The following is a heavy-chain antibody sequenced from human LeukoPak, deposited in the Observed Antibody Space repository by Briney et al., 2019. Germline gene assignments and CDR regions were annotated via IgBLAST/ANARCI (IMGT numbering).Heavy chain of an antibody. Sequence: GGSLRLSCTASGFTFSRCAVGWVRQSPGKGLEWVAGIGGSDGRTYYADPVKGRFNISRDNFKNSLYLQLNSLRSEDTAIYYCVKDANYFDSGSYMVPFDSWGQGTLVTVSS. D-gene: IGHD3-22*01. V-gene: IGHV3-23*01. CDR1: GFTFSRCA. CDR3: VKDANYFDSGSYMVPFDS. CDR2: IGGSDGRT. J-gene: IGHJ4*02.